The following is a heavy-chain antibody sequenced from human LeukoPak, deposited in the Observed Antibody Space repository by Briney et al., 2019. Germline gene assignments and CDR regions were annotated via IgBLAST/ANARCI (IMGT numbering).Heavy chain of an antibody. CDR1: GYSISSGYY. Sequence: PSETLSLTCSVSGYSISSGYYWGWIRQPPGKGLEWIGSIYHSGGTYYNPSLKSRVTISVDTSNNQFSLKLSSVTAADTAVYYCASRWGKTSSSSWYVYWGQGTLVTVSS. D-gene: IGHD6-13*01. CDR2: IYHSGGT. J-gene: IGHJ4*02. V-gene: IGHV4-38-2*01. CDR3: ASRWGKTSSSSWYVY.